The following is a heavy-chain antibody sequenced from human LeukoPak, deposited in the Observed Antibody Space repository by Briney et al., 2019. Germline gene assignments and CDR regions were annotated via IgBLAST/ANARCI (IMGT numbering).Heavy chain of an antibody. V-gene: IGHV1-24*01. CDR1: GYTLTELS. CDR2: SDPEDGET. J-gene: IGHJ4*02. CDR3: ATLPPIHNYYDSMGY. Sequence: ASVKVSCKVSGYTLTELSMHWVRQAPGKGLEWMGGSDPEDGETIYAQKFQGRVTMTEDTSTDTAYMELSSLRSEDTAVYYCATLPPIHNYYDSMGYWGQGTLVTVSS. D-gene: IGHD3-22*01.